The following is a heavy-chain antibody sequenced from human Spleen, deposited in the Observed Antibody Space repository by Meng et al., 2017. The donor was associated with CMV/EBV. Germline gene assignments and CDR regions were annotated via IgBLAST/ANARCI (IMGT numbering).Heavy chain of an antibody. Sequence: SCAASGFTFSSYAMSWVRQAPGKGLEWVSAISGSGGSIYHTDSVKGRFTLSRDNSKNTLYLQLNSLRAEDTAVYYCAKRLGSSSGSDYWGQGTLVTVSS. CDR1: GFTFSSYA. V-gene: IGHV3-23*01. J-gene: IGHJ4*02. D-gene: IGHD3-22*01. CDR3: AKRLGSSSGSDY. CDR2: ISGSGGSI.